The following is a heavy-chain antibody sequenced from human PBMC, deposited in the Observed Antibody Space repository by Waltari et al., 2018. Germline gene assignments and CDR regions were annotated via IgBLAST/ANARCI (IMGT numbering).Heavy chain of an antibody. D-gene: IGHD3-16*02. CDR1: GGSFSGYY. CDR2: INHSGST. Sequence: QVQLQQRGAGLLTPSETLSLTCAVYGGSFSGYYWSWIRQPPGTGPGWIGEINHSGSTNYNPSLKSRVTISVDTSKNQFSLKLSSVTAADTAVYYCARRGRMITFGGVIVKGGLFDYWGQGTLVTVSS. V-gene: IGHV4-34*01. J-gene: IGHJ4*02. CDR3: ARRGRMITFGGVIVKGGLFDY.